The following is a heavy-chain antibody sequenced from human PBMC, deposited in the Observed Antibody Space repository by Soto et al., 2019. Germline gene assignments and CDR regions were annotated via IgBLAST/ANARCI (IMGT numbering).Heavy chain of an antibody. V-gene: IGHV3-53*01. J-gene: IGHJ4*02. Sequence: EVQLVESGGGLIQHGGSLRLSCAASGFTVSNNYMSWVRQAPGKGLETVSVLYTDGSTYYADSVKGRFTISRDNPKNTLYLQMNRLIVEDTALYYCATAYCIDGSSGGFDYWGQGTLVTVSS. CDR3: ATAYCIDGSSGGFDY. CDR2: LYTDGST. D-gene: IGHD2-15*01. CDR1: GFTVSNNY.